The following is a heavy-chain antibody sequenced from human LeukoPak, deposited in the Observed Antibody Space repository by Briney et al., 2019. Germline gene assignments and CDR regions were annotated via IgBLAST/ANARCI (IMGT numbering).Heavy chain of an antibody. CDR1: GGSISSYY. Sequence: SETLSLTCTVSGGSISSYYWSWIRQPPGKGLEWIGYIYYSGSTNYNPSLKSRVTISVDTSKNQFSLKLSSVTAADTAVYYCARVGTAMVKIDYWGQGTLVTVS. D-gene: IGHD5-18*01. CDR3: ARVGTAMVKIDY. V-gene: IGHV4-59*01. J-gene: IGHJ4*02. CDR2: IYYSGST.